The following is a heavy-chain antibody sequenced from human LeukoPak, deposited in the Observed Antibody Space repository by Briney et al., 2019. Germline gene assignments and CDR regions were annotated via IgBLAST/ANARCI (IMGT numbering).Heavy chain of an antibody. CDR1: GYSFTSYW. CDR2: IYPSNSDT. V-gene: IGHV5-51*01. CDR3: AGRENSGIYLIDY. J-gene: IGHJ4*02. D-gene: IGHD3-10*01. Sequence: GESLKISCKDSGYSFTSYWIGWVRQMPGKGLEWMGIIYPSNSDTKYSPSFQGQVTMSADNSISTAYLQWSSLKASDTAMYYCAGRENSGIYLIDYWGQGTLVTVSS.